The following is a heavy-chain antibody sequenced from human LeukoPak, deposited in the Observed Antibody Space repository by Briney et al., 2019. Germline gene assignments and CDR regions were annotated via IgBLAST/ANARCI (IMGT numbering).Heavy chain of an antibody. CDR1: GFTFSSYW. CDR3: ARAPYSSGWYQFDY. V-gene: IGHV3-48*04. CDR2: IDSSASTI. J-gene: IGHJ4*02. Sequence: GGSLRLSCAASGFTFSSYWMHWVRQAPGKGLVWVSYIDSSASTIYYVDSVKGRFTISRDNAKNSLYLQMNSLRADDTAVYYCARAPYSSGWYQFDYWGQGTLVTVSS. D-gene: IGHD6-19*01.